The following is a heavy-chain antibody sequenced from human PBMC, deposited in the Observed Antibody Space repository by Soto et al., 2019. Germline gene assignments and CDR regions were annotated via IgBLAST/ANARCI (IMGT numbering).Heavy chain of an antibody. CDR2: ISYDGSNK. Sequence: QVQLVESGGGVVQPGRSLRLSCAASGFTFSSYGMHWVRQAPGKALEWVAVISYDGSNKYYADSVKGRFTISRDNSKNTLYLQTNSLRAEDTAVYYCAKNPGAASPAFQHWGQGTLVTVSS. D-gene: IGHD6-13*01. V-gene: IGHV3-30*18. CDR3: AKNPGAASPAFQH. J-gene: IGHJ1*01. CDR1: GFTFSSYG.